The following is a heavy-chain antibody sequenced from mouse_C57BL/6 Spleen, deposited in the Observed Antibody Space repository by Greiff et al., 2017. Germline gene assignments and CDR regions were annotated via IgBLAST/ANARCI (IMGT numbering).Heavy chain of an antibody. D-gene: IGHD2-5*01. CDR3: TTPTIVTFDY. J-gene: IGHJ2*01. Sequence: VQLQQSGAELVRPGASVKLSCTASGFNIKDDYMHWVKQRPEQGLEWIGWIDPANGDTEYASKFQGKATITADTSSNTAYLQLSILTSEDTAVYYCTTPTIVTFDYWGQGTTLTVSS. V-gene: IGHV14-4*01. CDR1: GFNIKDDY. CDR2: IDPANGDT.